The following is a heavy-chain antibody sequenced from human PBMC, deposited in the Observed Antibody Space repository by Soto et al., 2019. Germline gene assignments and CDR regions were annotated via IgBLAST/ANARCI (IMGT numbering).Heavy chain of an antibody. CDR3: AKGGSSSSSPLDY. CDR2: IGSSGFNT. V-gene: IGHV3-23*01. J-gene: IGHJ4*02. D-gene: IGHD2-2*01. Sequence: EVHLLESGGGLVQPGGSLRVSCAASRFTFTNYAMNWVRQAPGKGLEWVSVIGSSGFNTHYADSVKGRFTVSRDNSKSTLYLQMNSLRAEDTAVYYCAKGGSSSSSPLDYWGRGTLVTVSS. CDR1: RFTFTNYA.